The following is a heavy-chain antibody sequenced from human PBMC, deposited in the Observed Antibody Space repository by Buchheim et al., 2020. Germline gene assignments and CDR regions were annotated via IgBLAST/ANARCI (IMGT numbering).Heavy chain of an antibody. CDR1: GFTFRTYG. V-gene: IGHV3-30*18. CDR2: ISYDGSLK. Sequence: QVQLVESGGGVVQPGTSLTLSCVASGFTFRTYGIHWVRQAPGKGLEWVAVISYDGSLKYYADSVKGRFTISRDNSRNTVYMHMNRLRTEDTAYYYCAKSYCGGDCHFEYWGQGTL. J-gene: IGHJ4*02. CDR3: AKSYCGGDCHFEY. D-gene: IGHD2-21*02.